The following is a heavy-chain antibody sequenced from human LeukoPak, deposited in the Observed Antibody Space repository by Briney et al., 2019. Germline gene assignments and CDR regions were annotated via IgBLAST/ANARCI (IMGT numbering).Heavy chain of an antibody. CDR3: ARDKADVDIVATIKSYGMDV. CDR2: IKQDGSEK. V-gene: IGHV3-7*01. D-gene: IGHD5-12*01. Sequence: GGSLRLSCAAPGFTFSSYWMSWVRQAPGKGLEWVANIKQDGSEKYYVDSVKGRFTISRDNAKNSLYLQMNSLRAEDTAVYYCARDKADVDIVATIKSYGMDVWGQGTTVTVSS. J-gene: IGHJ6*02. CDR1: GFTFSSYW.